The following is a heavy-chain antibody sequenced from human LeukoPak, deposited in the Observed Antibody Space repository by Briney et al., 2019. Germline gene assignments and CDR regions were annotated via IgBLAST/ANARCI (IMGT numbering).Heavy chain of an antibody. CDR3: ARDRPTLWCGEGNWFDP. CDR2: IYYSGST. CDR1: GGSISSYY. J-gene: IGHJ5*02. V-gene: IGHV4-59*01. D-gene: IGHD3-10*01. Sequence: SETLSLTCTVSGGSISSYYWSWIRQPPGKGLEWIGYIYYSGSTNYNPSLKSRVTISVDTSKNQFSLNLSSVTAADTAVYYCARDRPTLWCGEGNWFDPWGRGTLVTASS.